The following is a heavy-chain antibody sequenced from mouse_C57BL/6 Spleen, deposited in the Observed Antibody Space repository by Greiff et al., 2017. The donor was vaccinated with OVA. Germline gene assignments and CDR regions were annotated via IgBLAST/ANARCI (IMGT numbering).Heavy chain of an antibody. V-gene: IGHV1-84*01. CDR1: GYTFTDYY. CDR3: ARSRLIATVPVSWFAY. CDR2: IYPGSGNT. D-gene: IGHD1-1*01. J-gene: IGHJ3*01. Sequence: VQLQQSGPELVKPGASVKLSCKASGYTFTDYYINWVKQRPGQGLEWIGWIYPGSGNTKYNEKFKGKATLTVDTSSSTAYMQLSSLTSEDSAVYFCARSRLIATVPVSWFAYWGQGTLVTVSA.